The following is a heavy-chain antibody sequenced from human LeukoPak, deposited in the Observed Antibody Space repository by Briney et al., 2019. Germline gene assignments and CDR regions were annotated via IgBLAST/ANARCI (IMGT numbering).Heavy chain of an antibody. CDR3: ARDDGYNYGLEY. J-gene: IGHJ4*02. D-gene: IGHD5-24*01. CDR2: ISAYNGNT. V-gene: IGHV1-18*01. Sequence: ASVKVSCKASGYTFTRNGISWVRQAPGQGLEWMGWISAYNGNTNYAQKLQGRVIMTTDTSTSTAYKELRSLRSDDTAVYYCARDDGYNYGLEYWGQGTLVTVSS. CDR1: GYTFTRNG.